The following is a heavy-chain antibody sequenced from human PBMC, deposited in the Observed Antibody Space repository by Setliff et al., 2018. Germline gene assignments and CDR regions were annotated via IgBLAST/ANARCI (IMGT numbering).Heavy chain of an antibody. CDR3: ARPSYCGGGYCYSSPYFFDY. Sequence: GESLKISCKGSGYSFSTCWIGWVRQMPGKGLEWMGIIYPGDSITRYSPSFQGQVTISVDKSINTAYLQWSSLRASDTAIYYCARPSYCGGGYCYSSPYFFDYWGQGTLVTVSS. J-gene: IGHJ4*02. V-gene: IGHV5-51*01. CDR2: IYPGDSIT. D-gene: IGHD2-15*01. CDR1: GYSFSTCW.